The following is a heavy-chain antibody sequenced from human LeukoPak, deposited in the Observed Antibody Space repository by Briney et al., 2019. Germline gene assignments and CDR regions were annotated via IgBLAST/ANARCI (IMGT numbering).Heavy chain of an antibody. Sequence: GESLKICCKGSGYSFTSYWIGWVRQMPGKGLEWMGIIYPGDSDTRYSPSFQGQVTISADKSISTAYLQWSSLKASDTAMYYCARLACSSSSCRIYGSDYYYYYMDVWGKGTTVTVSS. J-gene: IGHJ6*03. CDR1: GYSFTSYW. V-gene: IGHV5-51*01. D-gene: IGHD2-2*01. CDR2: IYPGDSDT. CDR3: ARLACSSSSCRIYGSDYYYYYMDV.